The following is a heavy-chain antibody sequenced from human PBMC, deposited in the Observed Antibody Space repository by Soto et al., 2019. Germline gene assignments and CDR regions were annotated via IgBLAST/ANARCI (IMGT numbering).Heavy chain of an antibody. CDR3: ARSIGSSSFYFDF. CDR2: FIPIFGTT. D-gene: IGHD6-6*01. J-gene: IGHJ4*02. Sequence: QVHLVQSGAEVKKPGSSVKVSCKTSGGAFSNYAVSWVRQAPGQGFEWMGGFIPIFGTTTYAQNFEGRVTITAAESTTTAYMQLSSRRSEDTAVYYCARSIGSSSFYFDFWGQGTLVTVSS. V-gene: IGHV1-69*01. CDR1: GGAFSNYA.